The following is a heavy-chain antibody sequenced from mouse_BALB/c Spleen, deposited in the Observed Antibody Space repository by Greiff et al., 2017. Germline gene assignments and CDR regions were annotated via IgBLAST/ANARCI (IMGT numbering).Heavy chain of an antibody. CDR3: ARHPDYYGRRSPYYFDY. V-gene: IGHV5-6*01. CDR2: ISSGGSYT. CDR1: GFTFSSYG. J-gene: IGHJ2*01. D-gene: IGHD1-1*01. Sequence: VQLKQSGGDLVKPGGSLKLSCAASGFTFSSYGMSWVRQTPDKRLEWVATISSGGSYTYYPDSVKGRFTISRDNAKNTLYLQMSSLKSEDTAMYYCARHPDYYGRRSPYYFDYWGQGTTLTVSS.